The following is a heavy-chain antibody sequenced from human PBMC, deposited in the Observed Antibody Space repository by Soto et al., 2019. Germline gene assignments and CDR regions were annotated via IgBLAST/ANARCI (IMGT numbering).Heavy chain of an antibody. Sequence: EVQLVESGGGLVQPGGSLRLSCAASGFTFSSYSMNWVRQAPGKGLEWVSYISSSSSTIYYADSVKGRFTISRDNAKNSLDLQMNSLRAEDTAVYYCARGAYYYGSSGLSYWGQGTLVTVSS. V-gene: IGHV3-48*01. CDR3: ARGAYYYGSSGLSY. CDR2: ISSSSSTI. CDR1: GFTFSSYS. J-gene: IGHJ4*02. D-gene: IGHD3-22*01.